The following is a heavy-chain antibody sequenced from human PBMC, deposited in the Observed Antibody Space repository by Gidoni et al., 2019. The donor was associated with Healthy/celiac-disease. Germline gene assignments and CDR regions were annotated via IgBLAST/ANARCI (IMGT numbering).Heavy chain of an antibody. CDR3: ARDLGSKKGVDY. CDR2: INHSGGST. CDR1: GYTFTSNY. V-gene: IGHV1-46*01. Sequence: QVQLVQSGAEVKKPGASVTVSCKASGYTFTSNYMHWVRQAPGKGLEWMGIINHSGGSTSYAQKFQGRVTMTRDTSTSTVYMELSSLRSEDTAVYYCARDLGSKKGVDYWGQGTLVTVSS. J-gene: IGHJ4*02. D-gene: IGHD2-2*01.